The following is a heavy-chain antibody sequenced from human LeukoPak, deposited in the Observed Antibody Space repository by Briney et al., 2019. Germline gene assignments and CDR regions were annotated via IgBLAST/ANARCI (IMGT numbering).Heavy chain of an antibody. CDR1: GGSFSGYY. D-gene: IGHD5-18*01. Sequence: SETLSLTCAVYGGSFSGYYWSWIRQPPGKGLEWIGEINHSGSTNFNPSLKSRVTISVDTSKNQFSLKLSSVTAADTAVYYCARGGVRGYSYGYRYFDYWGQGTLVTVSS. V-gene: IGHV4-34*01. CDR2: INHSGST. CDR3: ARGGVRGYSYGYRYFDY. J-gene: IGHJ4*02.